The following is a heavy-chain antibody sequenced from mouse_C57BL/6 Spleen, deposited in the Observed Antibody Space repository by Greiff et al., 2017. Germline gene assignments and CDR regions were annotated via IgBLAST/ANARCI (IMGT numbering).Heavy chain of an antibody. CDR2: INYDGSST. V-gene: IGHV5-16*01. CDR3: ARDDGYLHWYFDV. CDR1: GFTFSDYY. Sequence: EVQRVESEGGLVQPGSSMKLSCTASGFTFSDYYMAWVRQVPEKGLEWVANINYDGSSTYYLDSLKSRFIISRDNAKNILYLQMSSLKSEDTATYYCARDDGYLHWYFDVWGTGTTVTVSS. D-gene: IGHD2-3*01. J-gene: IGHJ1*03.